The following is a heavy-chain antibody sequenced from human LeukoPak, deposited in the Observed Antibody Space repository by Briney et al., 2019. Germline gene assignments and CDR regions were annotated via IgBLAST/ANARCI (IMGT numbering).Heavy chain of an antibody. CDR2: IWYDGSNK. D-gene: IGHD4-23*01. J-gene: IGHJ4*02. V-gene: IGHV3-33*01. Sequence: PGRSLRLSCAASGFTFSSYGMHWVRQAPGKGLEWVAVIWYDGSNKYYADSVKGRFTISRDNSKNTLDLQMNSLTADDTAVYYCARAEPNSPYDHWGQGTLVTVSS. CDR1: GFTFSSYG. CDR3: ARAEPNSPYDH.